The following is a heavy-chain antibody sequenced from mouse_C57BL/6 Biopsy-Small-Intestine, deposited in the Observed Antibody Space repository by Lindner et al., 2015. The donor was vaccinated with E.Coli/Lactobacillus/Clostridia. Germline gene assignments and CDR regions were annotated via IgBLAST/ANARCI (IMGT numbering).Heavy chain of an antibody. V-gene: IGHV1-66*01. D-gene: IGHD2-1*01. CDR2: IYPGSGNT. J-gene: IGHJ1*03. Sequence: VQLQESGPELVKPGASVEMSCKASGYSFTSYYIHWVKQRPGQGLEWIGWIYPGSGNTKYNEKFKGKATLTADTSSSTAYMQLSSLTSEDSAVYYCARGRGNFVYWYFDVWDTGTTVTVSS. CDR3: ARGRGNFVYWYFDV. CDR1: GYSFTSYY.